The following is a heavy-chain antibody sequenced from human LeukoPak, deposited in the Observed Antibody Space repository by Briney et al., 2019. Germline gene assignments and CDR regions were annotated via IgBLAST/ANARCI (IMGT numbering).Heavy chain of an antibody. CDR3: ARDRGYSYGYASFDY. D-gene: IGHD5-18*01. CDR1: GGSISSGGYY. V-gene: IGHV4-61*02. J-gene: IGHJ4*02. CDR2: IYSTGST. Sequence: PSETLSLTCTVSGGSISSGGYYWSWIRQPAGKGLEYLGRIYSTGSTNYNPSLRSRVTISVDTSKNHFSLKLSSVTAADTAVYYCARDRGYSYGYASFDYWGQGTLVTVSS.